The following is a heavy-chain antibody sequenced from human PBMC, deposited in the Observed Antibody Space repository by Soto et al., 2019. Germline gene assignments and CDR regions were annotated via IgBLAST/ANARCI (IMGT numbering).Heavy chain of an antibody. CDR3: ARDPSYYGMDV. CDR2: INAGNDNT. J-gene: IGHJ6*02. Sequence: QVQLVQSGAEEKKPGASVKVSCKASGYTFTSYAMHLVRQAPGQRLEWMGWINAGNDNTKYSQKFQRRVTLTREITARTAYMERRRMRSEETAVYYCARDPSYYGMDVWGQGPTVTVYS. V-gene: IGHV1-3*05. CDR1: GYTFTSYA.